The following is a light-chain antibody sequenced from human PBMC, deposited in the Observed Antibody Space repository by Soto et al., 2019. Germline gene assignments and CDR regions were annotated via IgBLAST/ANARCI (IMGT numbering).Light chain of an antibody. CDR2: VNSDGSR. J-gene: IGLJ3*02. V-gene: IGLV4-69*01. Sequence: QAVLTQSPSASASLGASVKITCTLSSGHSSYAIEWHQQQPEKGPRYLMKVNSDGSRIKGDGIPDRFSGSSSGAERYLTISSLQSEDDADYYCQTWGTGIRVFGGGTQLTVL. CDR3: QTWGTGIRV. CDR1: SGHSSYA.